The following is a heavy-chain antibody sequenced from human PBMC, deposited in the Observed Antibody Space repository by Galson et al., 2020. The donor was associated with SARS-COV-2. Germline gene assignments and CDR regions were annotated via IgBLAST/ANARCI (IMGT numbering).Heavy chain of an antibody. D-gene: IGHD6-19*01. J-gene: IGHJ4*02. V-gene: IGHV3-9*01. Sequence: GGSLRLSCAASGFTFDDYAMHWVRQAPGKGLEWVSGISWNSGSIGYADSVKGRFTISRDNAKNSLYLQMNSLRAEDTALYYCAKGGWYDGRSSDYWGQGTLVTVSS. CDR2: ISWNSGSI. CDR3: AKGGWYDGRSSDY. CDR1: GFTFDDYA.